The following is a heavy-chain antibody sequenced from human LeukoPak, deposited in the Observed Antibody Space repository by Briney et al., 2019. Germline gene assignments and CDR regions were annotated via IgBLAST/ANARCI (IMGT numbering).Heavy chain of an antibody. CDR3: ARDLVTVTKGLDT. V-gene: IGHV4-59*11. Sequence: SETLSLTCAVSGDSFSSHHWTWIRQAPGTGLEWIGYISHIGRTNYNPSLKSRVTISIDTSKNQFSLKLRSVTAADTAVYYCARDLVTVTKGLDTWGQGTMVSVSS. CDR1: GDSFSSHH. D-gene: IGHD4-17*01. CDR2: ISHIGRT. J-gene: IGHJ3*02.